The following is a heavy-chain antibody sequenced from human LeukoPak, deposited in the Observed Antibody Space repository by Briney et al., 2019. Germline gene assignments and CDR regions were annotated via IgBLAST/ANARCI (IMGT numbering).Heavy chain of an antibody. CDR3: ARDRMKSGSYYFDY. CDR1: AFTFSDYS. CDR2: ISGKSSTI. Sequence: PGGSLRLSCAASAFTFSDYSMNWVRQAPGKGLEWVSYISGKSSTIYYADSVKGRLTISRDNAKNSMYLQMNSLRAEDTAVYYCARDRMKSGSYYFDYWGPGTLVTVSS. V-gene: IGHV3-48*01. J-gene: IGHJ4*02. D-gene: IGHD1-26*01.